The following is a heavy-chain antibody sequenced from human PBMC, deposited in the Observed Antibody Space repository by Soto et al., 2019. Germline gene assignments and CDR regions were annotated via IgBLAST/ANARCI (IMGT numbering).Heavy chain of an antibody. CDR1: GFTFRNYG. CDR3: ARMISGHWYYYALDV. Sequence: GGSLRLSCAASGFTFRNYGMNWVRQAPGKGLEWVSSITSSGSYIYYADSVKSRFTISRDNAKNSLYLQMTGLGADDTAVYYCARMISGHWYYYALDVWGQGTAVTVSS. V-gene: IGHV3-21*01. J-gene: IGHJ6*02. D-gene: IGHD3-16*01. CDR2: ITSSGSYI.